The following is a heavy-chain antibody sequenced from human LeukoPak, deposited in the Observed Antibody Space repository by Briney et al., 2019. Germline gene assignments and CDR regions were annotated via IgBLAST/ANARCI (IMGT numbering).Heavy chain of an antibody. CDR2: IKQDGSEK. D-gene: IGHD4-23*01. V-gene: IGHV3-7*01. CDR3: ARDLTVVTYYYYYYMDV. CDR1: GFTFSSYW. J-gene: IGHJ6*03. Sequence: PGGSLRLSCAASGFTFSSYWMSWVRQAPGKGLEWVANIKQDGSEKYYVDSVKGRFTISRDNAKNSLYLQMNSLRAEDTAVYYCARDLTVVTYYYYYYMDVWGKGTTVTVSS.